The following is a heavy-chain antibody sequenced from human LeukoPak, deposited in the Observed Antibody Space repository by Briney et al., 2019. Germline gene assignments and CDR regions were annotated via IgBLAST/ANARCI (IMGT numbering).Heavy chain of an antibody. J-gene: IGHJ3*02. CDR3: ALIPDAFDI. CDR1: GFSFSNYS. V-gene: IGHV3-23*01. CDR2: ISSSGTGT. Sequence: GGSLRLSCVATGFSFSNYSMHWVRQAPGKGLEWVSGISSSGTGTYYADSVKGRFTISRDNSKNTLYLQMNSLRAEDTAVYYCALIPDAFDIWGQGTMVTVSS.